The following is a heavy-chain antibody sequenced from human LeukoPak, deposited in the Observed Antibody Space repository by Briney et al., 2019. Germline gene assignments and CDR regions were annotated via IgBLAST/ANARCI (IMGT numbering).Heavy chain of an antibody. CDR1: GFTFGGYG. V-gene: IGHV3-33*01. D-gene: IGHD1-14*01. Sequence: GGSLRLSCAGSGFTFGGYGMHWFRQTPGKGLEWVAVIAYDGSRAFYADSVKGRFTISRDNSKNTMSVQMDDLRVEDTAAYYCTRYNNDHFDYWGQGTLVTVSS. CDR2: IAYDGSRA. J-gene: IGHJ4*02. CDR3: TRYNNDHFDY.